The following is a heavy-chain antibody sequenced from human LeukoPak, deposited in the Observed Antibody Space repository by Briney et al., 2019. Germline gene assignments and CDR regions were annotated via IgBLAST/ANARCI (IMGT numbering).Heavy chain of an antibody. D-gene: IGHD3-3*01. CDR1: GGSISSPNCS. CDR2: ISYSGNT. V-gene: IGHV4-39*01. CDR3: ARATSDYWNFNI. Sequence: SETLSLTCAVSGGSISSPNCSWDWIRQSPEKGLEYIGTISYSGNTWSNPSLSSRVSISADTSKNQFSLKLTSVTAADTAVYYCARATSDYWNFNIWGQGTVVTVSS. J-gene: IGHJ3*02.